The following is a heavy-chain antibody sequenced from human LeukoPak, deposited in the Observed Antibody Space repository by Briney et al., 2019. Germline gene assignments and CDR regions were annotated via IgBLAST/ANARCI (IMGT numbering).Heavy chain of an antibody. V-gene: IGHV5-51*01. CDR2: IYPGDSDI. CDR1: GYSFTSYW. CDR3: ARRMQQGAALDI. J-gene: IGHJ3*02. Sequence: GESLKISCEGSGYSFTSYWIGWVRQRPGKRPEWMGIIYPGDSDIKYGPAFQGQVTLSADNSINTAYLHWGSLKASDSAIYYCARRMQQGAALDIWGPGTLVVVSS.